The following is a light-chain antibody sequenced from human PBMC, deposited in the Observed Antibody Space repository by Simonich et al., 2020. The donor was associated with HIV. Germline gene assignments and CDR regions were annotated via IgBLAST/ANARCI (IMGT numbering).Light chain of an antibody. V-gene: IGLV2-8*01. Sequence: QSALTQPPSASGSPGQSVTISCTGTSSDVGGYNYVSWYQQHPGKAPKLMIYVVNKRPSGVPDRFSGSKSGNTTSLTVSGLQAEDEADYYCSSYAGSNKLVFGGGTKVTVL. CDR1: SSDVGGYNY. J-gene: IGLJ3*02. CDR2: VVN. CDR3: SSYAGSNKLV.